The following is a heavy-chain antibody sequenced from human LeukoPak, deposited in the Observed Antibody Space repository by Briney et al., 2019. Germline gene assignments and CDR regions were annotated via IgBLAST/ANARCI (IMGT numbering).Heavy chain of an antibody. CDR3: AKEGCSSTSCYAPIDY. V-gene: IGHV3-48*03. D-gene: IGHD2-2*01. CDR1: GFTFSSYE. J-gene: IGHJ4*02. Sequence: GGSLRLSCAASGFTFSSYEMNWVRQAPGKGLEWVSYISSSGSTIYYADSVKGRFTISRDNSKNTLYLQMNSLRAEDTAVYYRAKEGCSSTSCYAPIDYWGQGTLVTVSS. CDR2: ISSSGSTI.